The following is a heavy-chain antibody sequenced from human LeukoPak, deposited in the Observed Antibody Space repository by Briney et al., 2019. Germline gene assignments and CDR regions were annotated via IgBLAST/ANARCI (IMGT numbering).Heavy chain of an antibody. J-gene: IGHJ4*02. Sequence: PGGSLRLSCAASGFTFSSYAMHWVRQAPGKGLEWVAVISYDGSNKYYADSVKGRFTISRDNSKNTLYLQMNSLRAEDTAVYYCARGSYHGWLSTYYFDYWGQGTLVTVSS. CDR1: GFTFSSYA. V-gene: IGHV3-30-3*01. CDR3: ARGSYHGWLSTYYFDY. D-gene: IGHD3-22*01. CDR2: ISYDGSNK.